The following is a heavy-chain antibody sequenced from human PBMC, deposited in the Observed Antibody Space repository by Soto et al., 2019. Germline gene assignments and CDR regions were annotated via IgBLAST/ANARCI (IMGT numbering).Heavy chain of an antibody. CDR2: IIPIFGTA. D-gene: IGHD2-2*01. CDR1: GGTFSSYA. Sequence: GASVKVSCKASGGTFSSYAISWVRQAPGQGLEWMGGIIPIFGTANYAQKFQGRVTITADESTSTAYMELSSLRSEDTAVYYCAKDWSHIIVVVPAAQHGMDVWGQGTTVTVSS. V-gene: IGHV1-69*13. CDR3: AKDWSHIIVVVPAAQHGMDV. J-gene: IGHJ6*02.